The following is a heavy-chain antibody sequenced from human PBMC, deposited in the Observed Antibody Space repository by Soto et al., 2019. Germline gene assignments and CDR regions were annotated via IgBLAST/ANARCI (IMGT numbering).Heavy chain of an antibody. J-gene: IGHJ4*02. CDR1: GVSISSGNW. CDR2: VYNDGSA. V-gene: IGHV4-4*02. Sequence: SETLSLTCDVSGVSISSGNWWSWVRQPPGKGLEWIAEVYNDGSANYHPSLESRATISVDRSKNQFSLRLSSVTAADTGKYYCARLVYGSRLNYLYFDHWGQGTLVTVSS. D-gene: IGHD6-19*01. CDR3: ARLVYGSRLNYLYFDH.